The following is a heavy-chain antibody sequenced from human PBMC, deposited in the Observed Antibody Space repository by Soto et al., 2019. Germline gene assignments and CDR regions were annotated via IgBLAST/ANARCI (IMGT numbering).Heavy chain of an antibody. CDR1: GGTFSSYA. J-gene: IGHJ6*02. CDR3: ASEVKSSSWYVDDYYYGMDV. Sequence: QVQLVQSGAEVKKPGSSVKVSCKASGGTFSSYAISWVRQAPGQGLEWMGGIIPIFGTANYAQKFQGRVTITADESTSTAYMELSSLRSEDTAVYYCASEVKSSSWYVDDYYYGMDVWGQGTTVTVSS. V-gene: IGHV1-69*12. CDR2: IIPIFGTA. D-gene: IGHD6-13*01.